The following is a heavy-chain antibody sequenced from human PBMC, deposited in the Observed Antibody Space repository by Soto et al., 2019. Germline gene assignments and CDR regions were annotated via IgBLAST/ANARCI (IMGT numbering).Heavy chain of an antibody. J-gene: IGHJ5*02. Sequence: SETLSLTCAVSGYSISSGYYWGWLRQPPGKGLEWIRRTYHGGSTYYNPSLNSRVTLSIDMTNNHFSLILSSVTAADTAVYYCARVGPWVPYYYDSSPYTFENWFDPWGQGTLVTSPQ. CDR2: TYHGGST. CDR3: ARVGPWVPYYYDSSPYTFENWFDP. V-gene: IGHV4-38-2*01. CDR1: GYSISSGYY. D-gene: IGHD3-22*01.